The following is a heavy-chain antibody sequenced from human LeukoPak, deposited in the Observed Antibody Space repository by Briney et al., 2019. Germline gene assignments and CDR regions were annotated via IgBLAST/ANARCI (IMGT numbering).Heavy chain of an antibody. D-gene: IGHD1-14*01. J-gene: IGHJ4*02. CDR3: ARFNRLRFDY. Sequence: GGSLRLSCGASGFIFSDQYMDWVRQAPGMGLEWVAHINEDGTEKYSLDSVKGRFTISRDNAKNSLYLQMNSLRAEDTALYYCARFNRLRFDYWGQGTLVTVSS. CDR1: GFIFSDQY. V-gene: IGHV3-7*03. CDR2: INEDGTEK.